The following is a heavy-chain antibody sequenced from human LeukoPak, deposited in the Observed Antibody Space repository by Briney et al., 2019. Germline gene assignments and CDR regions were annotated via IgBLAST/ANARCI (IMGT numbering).Heavy chain of an antibody. V-gene: IGHV3-7*01. J-gene: IGHJ4*02. Sequence: PGGSLRLSCVASGFSFSSYEMNWVRQAPGKGLEWVAQINQDGSKEYYMDSVKARFTISRDNAKNSLSLQMNSLRAEDTAVYYCVRDGGVSGYDLLDYWGQGTLVTVSS. CDR1: GFSFSSYE. CDR2: INQDGSKE. D-gene: IGHD5-12*01. CDR3: VRDGGVSGYDLLDY.